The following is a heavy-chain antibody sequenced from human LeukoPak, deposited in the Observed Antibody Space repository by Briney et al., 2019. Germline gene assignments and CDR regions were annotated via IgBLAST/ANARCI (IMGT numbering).Heavy chain of an antibody. V-gene: IGHV4-59*01. Sequence: SQTLSLTCTVSGGSISSYYWSWIRQPPGKGLEWIGYIHYSGFSNYNPSLKSRVTISVDTSKNQFSLKLSFVTAADTAVYYCARDLHGGNSGLGYWGQGTLVTVSS. D-gene: IGHD4-23*01. CDR3: ARDLHGGNSGLGY. J-gene: IGHJ1*01. CDR2: IHYSGFS. CDR1: GGSISSYY.